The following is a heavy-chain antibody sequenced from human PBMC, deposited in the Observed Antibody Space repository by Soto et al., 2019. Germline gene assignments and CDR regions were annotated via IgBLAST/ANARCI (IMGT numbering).Heavy chain of an antibody. J-gene: IGHJ4*02. CDR3: ARDLSSGYHYDFDY. CDR1: GYTFTSYG. Sequence: ASVKVSCKASGYTFTSYGISWVRQAPGQGLEWMGWISAYNGNTNYAQKLQGRVTMTTDTSTSTAYMELSSLRSEDTAVYYCARDLSSGYHYDFDYWGQGTLVTVSS. D-gene: IGHD3-22*01. V-gene: IGHV1-18*04. CDR2: ISAYNGNT.